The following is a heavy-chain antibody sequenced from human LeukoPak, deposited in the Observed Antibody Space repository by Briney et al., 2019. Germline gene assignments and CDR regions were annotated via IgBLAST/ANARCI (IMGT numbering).Heavy chain of an antibody. J-gene: IGHJ4*02. D-gene: IGHD6-6*01. Sequence: PSETLSLTCAVYGGSFSGYYWSWIRQPPGKGLEWIGEINHGGSTNYNPSLKSRVTISVDTSKNQFSLNFISVTAADTAVYFCARGKYSSSTLFDYWGQGTLVTVSS. CDR1: GGSFSGYY. CDR2: INHGGST. V-gene: IGHV4-34*01. CDR3: ARGKYSSSTLFDY.